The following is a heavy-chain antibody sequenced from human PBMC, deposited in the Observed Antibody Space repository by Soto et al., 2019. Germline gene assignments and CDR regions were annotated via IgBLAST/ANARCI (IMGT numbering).Heavy chain of an antibody. CDR2: IYYSGST. CDR3: ASCPSGYSGYDLNFDY. CDR1: GGSISSYY. Sequence: QVQLQESGPGLVKPSETLSLTCTVSGGSISSYYWSWIRQPPGKGLEWIGYIYYSGSTNYNPSLKSRVTISVDTSKNQFSLKLSSVTAADTAVYYCASCPSGYSGYDLNFDYWGQGTLVTVSS. V-gene: IGHV4-59*01. J-gene: IGHJ4*02. D-gene: IGHD5-12*01.